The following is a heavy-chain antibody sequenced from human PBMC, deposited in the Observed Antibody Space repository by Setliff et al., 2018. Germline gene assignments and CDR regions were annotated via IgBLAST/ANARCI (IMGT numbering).Heavy chain of an antibody. CDR1: GGTFRTDG. CDR3: SRLVRFCARTACQRLSGGEF. J-gene: IGHJ4*02. Sequence: ASVKVSCKASGGTFRTDGFSWVRQAPGQGLEWMGWISPHTGNTYYTPKLHGRVTLTTDTSASTAYMELRSLGSDDTAVYYCSRLVRFCARTACQRLSGGEFWGQGTLVTVSS. V-gene: IGHV1-18*01. CDR2: ISPHTGNT. D-gene: IGHD3-3*01.